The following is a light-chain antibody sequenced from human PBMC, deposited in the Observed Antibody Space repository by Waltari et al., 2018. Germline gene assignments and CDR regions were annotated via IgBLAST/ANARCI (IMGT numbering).Light chain of an antibody. CDR3: SSYTSSSTLI. CDR1: NRDVGGYNY. J-gene: IGLJ2*01. CDR2: DVS. V-gene: IGLV2-14*03. Sequence: QSALTQPASVSGSPGPSITICCTGTNRDVGGYNYVSWYPQHPGKAPRLMIYDVSNRPAGVSNRFSGSKSGNTASLTISGLQAEDEADYHCSSYTSSSTLIFGGGTKLTVL.